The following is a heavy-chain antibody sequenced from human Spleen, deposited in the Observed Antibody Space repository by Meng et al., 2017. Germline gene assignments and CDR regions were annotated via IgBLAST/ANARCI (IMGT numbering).Heavy chain of an antibody. CDR1: GYTFTSYA. CDR3: ARHYYDSGSYYPLLDY. D-gene: IGHD3-10*01. CDR2: INTNTANP. J-gene: IGHJ4*02. V-gene: IGHV7-4-1*02. Sequence: ASVKVSCKASGYTFTSYAMNWVRQAPGQGLEWMGWINTNTANPTYAQDFSGRFVFSLDTSVSTAYLQISSLKAEDTAVYYCARHYYDSGSYYPLLDYWGQGTLVTVSS.